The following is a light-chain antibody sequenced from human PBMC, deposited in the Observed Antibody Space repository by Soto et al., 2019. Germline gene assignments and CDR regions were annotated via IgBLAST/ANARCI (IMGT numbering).Light chain of an antibody. V-gene: IGLV2-14*01. CDR3: SSYTSSSTVV. CDR1: SSDVGGYNY. J-gene: IGLJ2*01. Sequence: QSVLTQPASVSGSPGQSITISCTGTSSDVGGYNYVSWCQQHPGKAPKLMIYEVSNRPSGVSNRFSGSKSGNTASLTISGLQAEDEADYYCSSYTSSSTVVFGGGTKVTVL. CDR2: EVS.